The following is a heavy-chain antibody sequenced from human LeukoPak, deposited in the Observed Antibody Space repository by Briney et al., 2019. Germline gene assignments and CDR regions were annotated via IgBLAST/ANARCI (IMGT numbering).Heavy chain of an antibody. Sequence: PSETLSLTCTVSGGSISSYYWTWIRQPPGKGLEWIGSVVYSGNTNQNPSLKSRVTISVDTSNKKFSLKLSSVTAADTAVYYYARDQELVRGYSYGANNFYYYGMDVWGQGTTVTVSS. J-gene: IGHJ6*02. V-gene: IGHV4-59*01. CDR3: ARDQELVRGYSYGANNFYYYGMDV. D-gene: IGHD5-18*01. CDR2: VVYSGNT. CDR1: GGSISSYY.